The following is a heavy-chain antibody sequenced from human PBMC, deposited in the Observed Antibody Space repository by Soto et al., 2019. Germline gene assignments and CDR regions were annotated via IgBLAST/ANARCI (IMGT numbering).Heavy chain of an antibody. Sequence: QVQLVESGGGVVQPGRSLRLSCAASGFTFSSYAMHWVRQAPGKGLEWVAVISYDGSNKYYADSVKGRSTISRDNSKNKLNLQMNSLRVEDTAVYYCARGLRVVVPAPWGQGTLVTVSS. CDR3: ARGLRVVVPAP. CDR1: GFTFSSYA. J-gene: IGHJ5*02. V-gene: IGHV3-30-3*01. CDR2: ISYDGSNK. D-gene: IGHD2-2*01.